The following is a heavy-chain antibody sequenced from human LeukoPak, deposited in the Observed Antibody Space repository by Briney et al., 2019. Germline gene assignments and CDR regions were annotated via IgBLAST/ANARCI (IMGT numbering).Heavy chain of an antibody. CDR3: ARRVRAVAADY. J-gene: IGHJ4*02. V-gene: IGHV4-34*01. D-gene: IGHD6-19*01. Sequence: SETLSLTGAVYGGSFSGYYWSWIRKPPGTGLEWIGEINHSGSTNYNPSLKSRVTISVDTSKNQFSLKLSSVTAADTAVYYCARRVRAVAADYGGQGTLVTVSS. CDR2: INHSGST. CDR1: GGSFSGYY.